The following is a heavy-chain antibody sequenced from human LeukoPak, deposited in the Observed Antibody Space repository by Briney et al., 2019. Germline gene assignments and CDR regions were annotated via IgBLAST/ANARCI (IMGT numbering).Heavy chain of an antibody. D-gene: IGHD3-22*01. CDR2: ISAYNGNT. V-gene: IGHV1-18*01. CDR1: GYTFTSYG. Sequence: ASVKVSCKASGYTFTSYGISWVRQAPGQGLEWMGWISAYNGNTNYAQKLQGRVTMTTDTSTSTAYMELRSLRSDDTAVYYCARWKPVVVITTTRYGMDVWGQGTTVTVSS. CDR3: ARWKPVVVITTTRYGMDV. J-gene: IGHJ6*02.